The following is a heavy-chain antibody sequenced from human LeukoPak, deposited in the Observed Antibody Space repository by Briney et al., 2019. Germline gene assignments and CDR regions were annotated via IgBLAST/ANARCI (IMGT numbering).Heavy chain of an antibody. CDR1: GFTFSSYE. CDR3: ARGPFSNGWYVD. J-gene: IGHJ4*02. D-gene: IGHD6-19*01. CDR2: ISSSGSTI. V-gene: IGHV3-48*03. Sequence: GGSLRLSCAASGFTFSSYEMNWVRQAPGKGLEWVSYISSSGSTIYYADSVKGRFTISRDNAKNSLFLQMDSLRVEDTAIYFCARGPFSNGWYVDWGQGTLVTVSS.